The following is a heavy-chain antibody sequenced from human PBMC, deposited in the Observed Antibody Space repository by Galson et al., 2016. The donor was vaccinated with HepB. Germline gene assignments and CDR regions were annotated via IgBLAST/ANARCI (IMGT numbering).Heavy chain of an antibody. J-gene: IGHJ4*02. Sequence: SLRLSCAASGFTFSNYAMSWVRQAPGKGLEWVSVISGSGGSTYYADSVQGRFTISRDNSKNTLFLQLNTLRADDTAAYYCGLAQDEMPTIFDFWGQGALVTASS. D-gene: IGHD3-3*01. V-gene: IGHV3-23*01. CDR3: GLAQDEMPTIFDF. CDR1: GFTFSNYA. CDR2: ISGSGGST.